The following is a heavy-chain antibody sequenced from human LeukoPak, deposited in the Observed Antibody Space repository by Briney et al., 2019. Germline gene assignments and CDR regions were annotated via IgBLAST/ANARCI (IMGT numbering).Heavy chain of an antibody. V-gene: IGHV3-72*01. CDR1: GFTFSDHY. J-gene: IGHJ4*02. CDR2: TRNKANSYTT. CDR3: ARYGPSNYGYYFDY. D-gene: IGHD4-11*01. Sequence: GGSLRLSCAASGFTFSDHYMDWVRQAPGKGLEWVGRTRNKANSYTTEYAASVRGRFTISRDDSKNSLYLQMNSLKTEDTAVYYCARYGPSNYGYYFDYWGQGTLVTVSS.